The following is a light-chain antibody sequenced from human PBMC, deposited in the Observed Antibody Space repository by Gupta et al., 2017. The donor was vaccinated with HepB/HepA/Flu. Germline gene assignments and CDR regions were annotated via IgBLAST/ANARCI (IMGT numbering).Light chain of an antibody. CDR1: SLRRFY. CDR3: NSRDSSGDHVV. Sequence: SSELTQDPAVSVALGQTVRLTCQGDSLRRFYANWYQQKPGQAPVLVIYGKSNRPPGIPDRFSGTSSGNTASLTITGAQAEDEADYYCNSRDSSGDHVVFGGGTELTVL. J-gene: IGLJ2*01. V-gene: IGLV3-19*01. CDR2: GKS.